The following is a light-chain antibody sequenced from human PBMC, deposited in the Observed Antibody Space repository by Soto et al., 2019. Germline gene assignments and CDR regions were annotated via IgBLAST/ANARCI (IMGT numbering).Light chain of an antibody. CDR3: CSYAGGYTYV. CDR2: DVT. Sequence: QSALTQPRSVSGSPGQSVTVSCTGTSNDVGDFDYVSWYQHHPGKAPKLMIYDVTKRPSGIPDRFSGSKSGNTASLTISGLQAEDEADYYCCSYAGGYTYVFGTGTKLTVL. J-gene: IGLJ1*01. CDR1: SNDVGDFDY. V-gene: IGLV2-11*01.